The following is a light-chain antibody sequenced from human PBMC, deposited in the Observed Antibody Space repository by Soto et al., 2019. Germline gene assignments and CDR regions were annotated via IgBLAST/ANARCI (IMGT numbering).Light chain of an antibody. Sequence: IQLTQSPSSLSASVGDRVTITCRASQGISSFLAWYQLKPGKAPNLLIYAASSLQSGVPSRFSGSGSGTDITLTISSLQPEDFATYYCQQLNSDPVTFGQGTKLEIK. V-gene: IGKV1-9*01. CDR2: AAS. CDR3: QQLNSDPVT. J-gene: IGKJ2*01. CDR1: QGISSF.